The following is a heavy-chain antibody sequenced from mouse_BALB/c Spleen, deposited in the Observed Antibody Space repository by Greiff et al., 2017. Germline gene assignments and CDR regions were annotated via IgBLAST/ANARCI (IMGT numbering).Heavy chain of an antibody. V-gene: IGHV5-12-1*01. D-gene: IGHD3-3*01. Sequence: EVKLVESGGGLVKPGGSLKLSCAASGFAFSSYDMSWVRQTPEKRLEWVAYISSGGGSTYYPDTVKGRFTISRDNAKNTLYLQMSSLKSEDTAMYYCARHRARQGPYYYAMDYWGQGTSVTVSS. CDR1: GFAFSSYD. J-gene: IGHJ4*01. CDR3: ARHRARQGPYYYAMDY. CDR2: ISSGGGST.